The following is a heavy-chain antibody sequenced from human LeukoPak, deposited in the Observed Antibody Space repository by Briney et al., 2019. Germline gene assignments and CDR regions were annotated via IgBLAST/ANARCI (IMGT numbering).Heavy chain of an antibody. D-gene: IGHD6-19*01. CDR2: IRSKANSYAP. Sequence: GGSLTLSCPAAAFTFSGSAMHCVRQASGKGLEWVGRIRSKANSYAPANAAAGKGRFTISRDNSKNTLYLQMNSLRAEDTAVYYCAKDHSSGWSLDYWGQGTLVTVSS. CDR1: AFTFSGSA. J-gene: IGHJ4*02. V-gene: IGHV3-73*01. CDR3: AKDHSSGWSLDY.